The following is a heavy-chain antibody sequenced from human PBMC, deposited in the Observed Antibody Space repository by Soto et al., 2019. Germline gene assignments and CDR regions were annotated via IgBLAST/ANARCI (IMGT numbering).Heavy chain of an antibody. CDR2: ISGSGGST. D-gene: IGHD3-22*01. V-gene: IGHV3-23*01. CDR3: PKYNGMRVVVITPCYNYGMDV. J-gene: IGHJ6*02. Sequence: GSLRLSCAASGFTFSSYAMSWVRQAPGKGLEWVSAISGSGGSTYYADSVKGRFTISRDNSKNTLYLQMNSLRDEDTAVYYCPKYNGMRVVVITPCYNYGMDVWGQ. CDR1: GFTFSSYA.